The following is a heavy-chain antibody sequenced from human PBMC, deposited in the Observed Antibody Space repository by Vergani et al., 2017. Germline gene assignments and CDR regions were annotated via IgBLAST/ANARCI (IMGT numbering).Heavy chain of an antibody. Sequence: VQLVESGGGVVQPGRSLRLSCAASGFTFSSYDMHWVRQATGKGLEWVSAIGTAGDTYYPGSVKGRFTISRENAKNSLYLQMNSLRAGDTAVYYCARGGYYYGSYGMDVWGQGTTVTVSS. CDR2: IGTAGDT. D-gene: IGHD3-10*01. CDR3: ARGGYYYGSYGMDV. CDR1: GFTFSSYD. J-gene: IGHJ6*02. V-gene: IGHV3-13*04.